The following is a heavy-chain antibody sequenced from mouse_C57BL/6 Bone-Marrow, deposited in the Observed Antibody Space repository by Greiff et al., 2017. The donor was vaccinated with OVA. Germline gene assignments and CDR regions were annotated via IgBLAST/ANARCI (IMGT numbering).Heavy chain of an antibody. Sequence: VQLQQSGPVLVKPGASVKLSCKASGYTFTDYYMNWVKQSHGKSLEWIGVINPYNGGTSYNQKFKGKATLTVDKSSSTAYMELNSLTSEDSAVYCCALTAYFDDWGQGTTLTVSS. CDR1: GYTFTDYY. CDR3: ALTAYFDD. J-gene: IGHJ2*01. CDR2: INPYNGGT. V-gene: IGHV1-19*01. D-gene: IGHD4-1*01.